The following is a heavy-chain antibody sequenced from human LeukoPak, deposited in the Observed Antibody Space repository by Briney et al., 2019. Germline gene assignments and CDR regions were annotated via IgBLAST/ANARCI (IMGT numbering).Heavy chain of an antibody. V-gene: IGHV4-59*01. J-gene: IGHJ4*02. Sequence: GSLRLSCAASGFIFTSYSMNWVRQAPGKGLEWIGFIYYSGTTNYNPSLKSRVTISVDTSKNQFSLKLSSVTAADTAVYYCARGGGLGRRDGNNDYWGQGTLVTVSS. D-gene: IGHD5-24*01. CDR1: GFIFTSYS. CDR2: IYYSGTT. CDR3: ARGGGLGRRDGNNDY.